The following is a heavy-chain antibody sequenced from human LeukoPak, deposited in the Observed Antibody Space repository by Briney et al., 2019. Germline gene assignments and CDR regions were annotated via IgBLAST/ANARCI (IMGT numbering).Heavy chain of an antibody. CDR1: GFTFSSYG. V-gene: IGHV3-33*06. J-gene: IGHJ4*02. CDR3: AKDGTTGTPLDY. CDR2: IWYDGSNK. Sequence: GRSLRLSCAASGFTFSSYGMHWVRQAPGKGLEWVAVIWYDGSNKYYADSVKGRFTISRDNSKNTLYLQMNSLRAEDTAVYYCAKDGTTGTPLDYWGQGTLVTVSS. D-gene: IGHD1-1*01.